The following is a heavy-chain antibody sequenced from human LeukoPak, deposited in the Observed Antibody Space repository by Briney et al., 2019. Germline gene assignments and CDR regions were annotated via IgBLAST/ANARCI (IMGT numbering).Heavy chain of an antibody. V-gene: IGHV3-7*01. CDR2: IKQDGSEK. J-gene: IGHJ4*02. Sequence: GGTLRLSCAASGFTFTNSAMTWVRQAPGKGLEWVANIKQDGSEKFCVDSVKGRFTISRDNAENSLYLHMNSLRAEDTAVYYCARGLWSGTYWGQGSLVTVSS. D-gene: IGHD3-10*01. CDR1: GFTFTNSA. CDR3: ARGLWSGTY.